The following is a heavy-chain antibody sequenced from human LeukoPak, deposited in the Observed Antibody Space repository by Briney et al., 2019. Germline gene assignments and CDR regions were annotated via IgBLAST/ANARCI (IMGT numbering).Heavy chain of an antibody. Sequence: GGSLRLSCAASGFTFSSYWMSWVRQAPGKGLEWVANIKQDGSEKYYVDSMKGRFTISRDNAKNSLYLQMNSLRAEDTAVYYCARDLAARPHWFDPWGQGTLVTVSS. CDR2: IKQDGSEK. D-gene: IGHD6-6*01. CDR1: GFTFSSYW. V-gene: IGHV3-7*01. CDR3: ARDLAARPHWFDP. J-gene: IGHJ5*02.